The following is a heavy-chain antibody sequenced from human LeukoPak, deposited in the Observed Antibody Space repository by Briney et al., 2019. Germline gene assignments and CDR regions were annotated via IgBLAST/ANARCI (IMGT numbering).Heavy chain of an antibody. D-gene: IGHD4-17*01. CDR3: VKDPYGDYVIEDY. Sequence: GGSLRLSCSASGFTFSSYAMHWVRQAPGKGLEYVSAISSNGGSTYYADSVKGRFTISRDNSKNTLYLQMSSLRAEDTAVYYCVKDPYGDYVIEDYWGQGTLVTVSS. J-gene: IGHJ4*02. CDR2: ISSNGGST. V-gene: IGHV3-64D*06. CDR1: GFTFSSYA.